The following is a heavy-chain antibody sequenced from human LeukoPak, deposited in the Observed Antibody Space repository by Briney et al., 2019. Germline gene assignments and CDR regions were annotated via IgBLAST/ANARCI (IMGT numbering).Heavy chain of an antibody. CDR1: GFTVSSNY. J-gene: IGHJ6*02. D-gene: IGHD5-24*01. Sequence: GGSLRLSCAASGFTVSSNYVSWVRQAPGKGLEWVSGINWNGGSTGYADSVKGRFTISRDNAKNSLYLQMNSLRAEDTALYHCARDGYRAYYYYGMDVWGQGTTVTVSS. CDR2: INWNGGST. CDR3: ARDGYRAYYYYGMDV. V-gene: IGHV3-20*01.